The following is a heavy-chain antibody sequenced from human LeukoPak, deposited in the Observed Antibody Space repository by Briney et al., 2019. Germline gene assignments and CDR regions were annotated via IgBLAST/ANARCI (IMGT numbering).Heavy chain of an antibody. CDR2: IYYSGST. Sequence: PSQTLSLTCTVSGGSISSGDYYWSWIRQPPGKGLEWIGYIYYSGSTYYNPSLKSRVTISVDTSKNQFSLKLSSVTAADTAVYYCAREGYYDSSGYSSDAFDIWGQGTMVTVSS. J-gene: IGHJ3*02. CDR3: AREGYYDSSGYSSDAFDI. V-gene: IGHV4-30-4*01. D-gene: IGHD3-22*01. CDR1: GGSISSGDYY.